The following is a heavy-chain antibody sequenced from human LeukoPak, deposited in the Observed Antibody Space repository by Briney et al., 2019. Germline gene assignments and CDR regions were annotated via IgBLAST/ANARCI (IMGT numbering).Heavy chain of an antibody. CDR1: GYTFTGYY. Sequence: ASVKVSCKASGYTFTGYYMHWVRQAPGQGLEWMGWISAYNGNTNYAQKLQGRVTMTTDTSTSTAYMELRSLRSDDTAVYYCARDVVGAMYGYYYGMDVWGQGTTVTVSS. D-gene: IGHD1-26*01. V-gene: IGHV1-18*04. J-gene: IGHJ6*02. CDR2: ISAYNGNT. CDR3: ARDVVGAMYGYYYGMDV.